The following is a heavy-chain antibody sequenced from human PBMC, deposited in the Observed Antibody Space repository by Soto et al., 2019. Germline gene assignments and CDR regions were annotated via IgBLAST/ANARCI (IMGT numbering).Heavy chain of an antibody. CDR2: ISHSGTT. CDR3: ATGLYSTNAFDV. D-gene: IGHD1-26*01. J-gene: IGHJ3*01. Sequence: PSETLSLTCAVYGGSFTGFYWTWVRQPPGKGPEWIGEISHSGTTNFNPSLKSRVTLSVDRLRNQFSLTLTSVTAADTAVYYCATGLYSTNAFDVWGQGTMVTVSS. V-gene: IGHV4-34*01. CDR1: GGSFTGFY.